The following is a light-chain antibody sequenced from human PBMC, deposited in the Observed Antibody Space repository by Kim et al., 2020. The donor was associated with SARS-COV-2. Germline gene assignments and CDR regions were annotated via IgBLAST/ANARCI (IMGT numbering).Light chain of an antibody. J-gene: IGKJ1*01. V-gene: IGKV1-5*03. CDR1: QSISSW. CDR2: KAS. CDR3: QQYNSYWT. Sequence: SSSVGDRFPITCRASQSISSWLAWYQQKPGKAPKLLIYKASSLESGVPSRFSGSGSGTEFTLTISSLQPDDFATYYCQQYNSYWTFGQGTKVDIK.